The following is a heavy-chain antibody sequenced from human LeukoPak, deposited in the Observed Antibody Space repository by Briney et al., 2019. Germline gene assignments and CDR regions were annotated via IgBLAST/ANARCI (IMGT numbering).Heavy chain of an antibody. J-gene: IGHJ4*02. V-gene: IGHV3-48*04. CDR1: GFTFSSYS. Sequence: PGGSLMLSCAASGFTFSSYSMNWVRQAPGKGLEWVSYISSSSSTIYYADSVKGRFTISRDNAKNSLYLQMNSLRVDDTAVYYCAKESAATAMIEGPLNYWGQGTLVAVSS. D-gene: IGHD5-18*01. CDR2: ISSSSSTI. CDR3: AKESAATAMIEGPLNY.